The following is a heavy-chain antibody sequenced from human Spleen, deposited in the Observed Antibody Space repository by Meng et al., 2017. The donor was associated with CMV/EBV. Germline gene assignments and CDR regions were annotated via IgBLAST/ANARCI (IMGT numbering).Heavy chain of an antibody. Sequence: SETLSLTCTVSGGSISSSSYYWGWICQPPGKGLEWIGSIYYSGSTYYNPSLKSRVTISVDTSKNQFSLKLSSVTAADTAVYYCARDGTLTYYDFWSGYPPGYFDYWGQGTLVTVSS. V-gene: IGHV4-39*07. CDR3: ARDGTLTYYDFWSGYPPGYFDY. J-gene: IGHJ4*02. D-gene: IGHD3-3*01. CDR2: IYYSGST. CDR1: GGSISSSSYY.